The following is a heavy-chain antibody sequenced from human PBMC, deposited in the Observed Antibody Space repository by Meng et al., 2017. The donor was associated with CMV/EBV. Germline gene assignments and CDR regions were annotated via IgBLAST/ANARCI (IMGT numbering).Heavy chain of an antibody. Sequence: SETLSLTCTVSGGSISSYYWSWIRQPPGKGLEWIGYIYYSGSTNYNPSLKSRVTISVDTSKNQFSLKLSSVTAADTAVYYCAGSSLRFLELDYYYYGMDVWDQGTTVTVSS. J-gene: IGHJ6*02. CDR1: GGSISSYY. CDR2: IYYSGST. CDR3: AGSSLRFLELDYYYYGMDV. V-gene: IGHV4-59*01. D-gene: IGHD3-3*01.